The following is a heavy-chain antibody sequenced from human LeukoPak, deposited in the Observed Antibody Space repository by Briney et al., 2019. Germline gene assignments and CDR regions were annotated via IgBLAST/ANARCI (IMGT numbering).Heavy chain of an antibody. D-gene: IGHD3-22*01. CDR3: ARDVSYDGSGHYHGASDI. V-gene: IGHV4-59*02. J-gene: IGHJ3*02. CDR2: IDYTGIT. Sequence: SETLSLTCTASGGSVSSYYWSWIRQPPGKGLEWIAYIDYTGITKYNPSLRSRVTISVDTSTKQFSLKLSSVTVADTAVYYCARDVSYDGSGHYHGASDIWGQGTMVTVSS. CDR1: GGSVSSYY.